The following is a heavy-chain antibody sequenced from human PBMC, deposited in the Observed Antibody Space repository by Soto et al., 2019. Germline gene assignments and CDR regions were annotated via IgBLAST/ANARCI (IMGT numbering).Heavy chain of an antibody. CDR3: ARDRGDYDY. Sequence: QVQLVQSGAAVKKPGASVKVSCKASGYTLTSYGITWVRQAPGQGLECMGWITGDNGNTNHAQRLQGRVTMTTDTSTNTAYMELRSLRSEDTAVYYCARDRGDYDYWGQGTLVTVSS. CDR1: GYTLTSYG. CDR2: ITGDNGNT. V-gene: IGHV1-18*01. J-gene: IGHJ4*02. D-gene: IGHD4-17*01.